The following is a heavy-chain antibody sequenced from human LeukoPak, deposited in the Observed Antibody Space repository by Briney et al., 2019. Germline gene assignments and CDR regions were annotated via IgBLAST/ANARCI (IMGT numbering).Heavy chain of an antibody. Sequence: PGGSLRLPCAASGFTFTSYVMNWVRQPPGKGLEWISYIGTRGTTMYYADSVKGRFTISRDNAKNSLYLQMNSLRDEDTAIYYCARGRGSSWGQGTLVTVSS. CDR1: GFTFTSYV. CDR2: IGTRGTTM. V-gene: IGHV3-48*02. CDR3: ARGRGSS. J-gene: IGHJ5*02. D-gene: IGHD2-21*01.